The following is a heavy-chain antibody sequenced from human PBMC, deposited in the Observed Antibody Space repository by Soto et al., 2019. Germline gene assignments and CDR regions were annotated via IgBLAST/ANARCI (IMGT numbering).Heavy chain of an antibody. CDR3: ARDSDFWSGYYRSWFDP. Sequence: GGSLRLSCAASGFTFSSYGMHWVRQAPGKGLEWVAVIWYDGSNKYYADSVKGRFTISRDNSKNTLYLQMNSLRAEDTAVYYCARDSDFWSGYYRSWFDPWGQGTMVTVSS. CDR1: GFTFSSYG. J-gene: IGHJ5*02. CDR2: IWYDGSNK. V-gene: IGHV3-33*01. D-gene: IGHD3-3*01.